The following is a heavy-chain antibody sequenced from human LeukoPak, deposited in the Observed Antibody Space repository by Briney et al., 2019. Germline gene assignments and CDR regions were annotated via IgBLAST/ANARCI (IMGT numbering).Heavy chain of an antibody. CDR1: GGSISSGSYY. D-gene: IGHD3-10*01. CDR3: ARGEYYYGSGSLNWFDP. J-gene: IGHJ5*02. Sequence: SETLSLTCTVSGGSISSGSYYWSWIRQPAGKGLEWIGRIYTNGSTNYNPSLKSRVSISVDTSKNQFSLKLSSVTAADTAVYYCARGEYYYGSGSLNWFDPWGQGTLVTVSS. V-gene: IGHV4-61*02. CDR2: IYTNGST.